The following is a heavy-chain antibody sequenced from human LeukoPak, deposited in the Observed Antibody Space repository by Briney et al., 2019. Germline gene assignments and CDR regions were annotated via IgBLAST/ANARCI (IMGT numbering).Heavy chain of an antibody. Sequence: SETLSLTCTVSGGSISRYYWRWIRQPPGKGLEWIGYIYYSGITNYNPSLKSRVTISVDTSKNQFSLKLSSVTAADTAVYYCARTRITIFGVVYGMDVWGQGATVTVSS. V-gene: IGHV4-59*08. J-gene: IGHJ6*02. D-gene: IGHD3-3*01. CDR3: ARTRITIFGVVYGMDV. CDR2: IYYSGIT. CDR1: GGSISRYY.